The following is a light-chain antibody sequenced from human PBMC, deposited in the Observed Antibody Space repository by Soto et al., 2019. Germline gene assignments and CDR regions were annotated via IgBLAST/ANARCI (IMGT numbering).Light chain of an antibody. Sequence: EIVLPQSPTTLSLAPGDRAPLSWRASQSVSSYLAWYQQKPGQAPRLLIYDASNRATGIPARFSGRGSGTDFTLTISGLEPEDFAVYYCQQRRIRPLTFGQGTRLEIK. CDR2: DAS. CDR1: QSVSSY. J-gene: IGKJ5*01. V-gene: IGKV3-11*01. CDR3: QQRRIRPLT.